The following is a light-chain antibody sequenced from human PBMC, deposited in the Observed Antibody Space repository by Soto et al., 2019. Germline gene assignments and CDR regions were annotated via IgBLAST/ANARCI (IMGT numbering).Light chain of an antibody. Sequence: DIQMTQSPSSLSASVGDRVTITCRASQSISSYLSWYQAKPGKAPRVVIYAASSLPSGVPSRFSGSGSGTDFTLTISNLQPEDFATYYCQQSYRAPWTFGHGTKVEVK. J-gene: IGKJ1*01. V-gene: IGKV1-39*01. CDR2: AAS. CDR1: QSISSY. CDR3: QQSYRAPWT.